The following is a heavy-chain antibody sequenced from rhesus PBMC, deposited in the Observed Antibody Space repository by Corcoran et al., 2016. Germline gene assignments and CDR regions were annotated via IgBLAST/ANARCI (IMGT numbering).Heavy chain of an antibody. J-gene: IGHJ4*01. Sequence: QVQLQESGPGLVKPSETLSLNCAVSGGSLKNNYWHWIRQSPGKGLEWIGYISATGGSRDHNPSLRSRVTISTDTSKNQFSLNLSSLTAADTAVYYCARGIYYFDYWGKGVLVTVSS. CDR3: ARGIYYFDY. CDR2: ISATGGSR. D-gene: IGHD3-3*01. V-gene: IGHV4-173*01. CDR1: GGSLKNNY.